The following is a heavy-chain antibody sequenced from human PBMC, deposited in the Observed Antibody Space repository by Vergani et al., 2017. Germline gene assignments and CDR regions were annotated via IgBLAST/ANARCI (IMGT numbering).Heavy chain of an antibody. J-gene: IGHJ5*02. D-gene: IGHD2-2*01. V-gene: IGHV4-61*02. Sequence: QVQLQESGPGLVKPSQTLSLTCTVSGGSISSGSYYWSWIRQPAGKGLEWIGRIYTSGSTNYNPSLKSRVTISVDPSKNQFSLKVSSVTAADTAVYYCAGASGRYCSSTSSYSNGFDPWGQGTLVTVSS. CDR3: AGASGRYCSSTSSYSNGFDP. CDR1: GGSISSGSYY. CDR2: IYTSGST.